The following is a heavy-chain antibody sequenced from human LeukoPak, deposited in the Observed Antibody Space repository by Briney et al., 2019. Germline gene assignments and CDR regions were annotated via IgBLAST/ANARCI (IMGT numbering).Heavy chain of an antibody. J-gene: IGHJ3*02. CDR1: GFTFSSYA. D-gene: IGHD4-11*01. V-gene: IGHV3-66*01. CDR3: VRDHRDVTTVFDI. Sequence: GGSLRLSCAASGFTFSSYAMSWVRQAPGKGLEWVSVIFSGSSTYYADSVTGRFTISRDNSKNTLYLQMNSLRAEDTAMYYCVRDHRDVTTVFDIWGQGTMVTVSS. CDR2: IFSGSST.